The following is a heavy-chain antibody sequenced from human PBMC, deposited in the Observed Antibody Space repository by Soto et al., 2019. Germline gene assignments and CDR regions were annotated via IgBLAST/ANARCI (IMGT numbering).Heavy chain of an antibody. V-gene: IGHV4-61*01. CDR1: GGSFKSGSYS. CDR3: ASDMVRDHYGMDV. J-gene: IGHJ6*02. CDR2: VYHTGST. D-gene: IGHD3-10*01. Sequence: SETLSLTCTVSGGSFKSGSYSWSWIRQPPGKGLEWIGYVYHTGSTYYNPSLKSRVTISVDTSKNQFSLKLSSVTAADTAVYYCASDMVRDHYGMDVWGQGTTVTVSS.